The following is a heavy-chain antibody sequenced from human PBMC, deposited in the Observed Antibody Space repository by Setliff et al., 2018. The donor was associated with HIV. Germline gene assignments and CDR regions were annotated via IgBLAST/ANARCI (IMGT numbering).Heavy chain of an antibody. CDR2: IFNSGTT. J-gene: IGHJ3*02. D-gene: IGHD6-6*01. CDR1: GDSISSCISTHY. Sequence: PSENLSLTCTVSGDSISSCISTHYCTWIRQPPGAGLEWIGYIFNSGTTNYNPSLKSRVTISLDTYKNHISLKLNSVTAADTAVYFCAGSSPSVVDAFDIWGQGTTVTVSS. V-gene: IGHV4-61*01. CDR3: AGSSPSVVDAFDI.